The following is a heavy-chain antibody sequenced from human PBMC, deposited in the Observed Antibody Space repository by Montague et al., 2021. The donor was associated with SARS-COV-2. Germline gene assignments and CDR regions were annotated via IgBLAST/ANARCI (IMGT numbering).Heavy chain of an antibody. Sequence: SETLSLTCTVSGGSISSSSYYWGWIRQPPGKGLEWIGSIYYSGSTYYNPSLKSRVTISVDTSKNQFSLKLSSVTAADTAVYYCAGKSITMVQGVIVGAFDIWGQGTMVTVSS. CDR3: AGKSITMVQGVIVGAFDI. J-gene: IGHJ3*02. CDR1: GGSISSSSYY. D-gene: IGHD3-10*01. CDR2: IYYSGST. V-gene: IGHV4-39*07.